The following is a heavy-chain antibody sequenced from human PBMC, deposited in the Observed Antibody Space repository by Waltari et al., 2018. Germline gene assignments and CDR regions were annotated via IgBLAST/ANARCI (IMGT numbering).Heavy chain of an antibody. J-gene: IGHJ6*03. CDR2: ISSSSSYI. CDR3: ARDAPYYYYYMDV. V-gene: IGHV3-21*01. CDR1: GFTFSSYA. Sequence: EVQLLESGGGLVQPGGSLRLSCAASGFTFSSYAMSWVRQAPGKGLEWVSSISSSSSYIYYADSVKGRFTISRDNAKNSLYLQMNSLRAEDTAVYYCARDAPYYYYYMDVWGKGTTVTVSS.